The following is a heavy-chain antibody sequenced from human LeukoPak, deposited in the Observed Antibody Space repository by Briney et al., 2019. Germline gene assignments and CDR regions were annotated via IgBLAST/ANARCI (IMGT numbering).Heavy chain of an antibody. Sequence: GGSLRLTCAASGFTFSSYEMNWVRQAPGKGLEWVSYISSSGRTIYYADSVKGRFTISRDNAKNSLYLQMSSLRAEDTAVYYCATSDSSSWYSIDYWGQGTLVTVSP. J-gene: IGHJ4*02. CDR2: ISSSGRTI. V-gene: IGHV3-48*03. CDR1: GFTFSSYE. CDR3: ATSDSSSWYSIDY. D-gene: IGHD6-13*01.